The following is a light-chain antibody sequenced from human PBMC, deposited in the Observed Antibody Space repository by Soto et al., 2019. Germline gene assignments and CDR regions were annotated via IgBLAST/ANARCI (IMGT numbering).Light chain of an antibody. V-gene: IGKV1-5*01. Sequence: DFQMTQSPSTLSASVGDRVTITCRASQNISSRLALFQQKPGKAPKLLTYDASSLQSGFPPRSSGSGSGPEFTFTISSLQTDDFSTYSCHQYHSYWTFGQGTKVDIK. CDR3: HQYHSYWT. J-gene: IGKJ1*01. CDR1: QNISSR. CDR2: DAS.